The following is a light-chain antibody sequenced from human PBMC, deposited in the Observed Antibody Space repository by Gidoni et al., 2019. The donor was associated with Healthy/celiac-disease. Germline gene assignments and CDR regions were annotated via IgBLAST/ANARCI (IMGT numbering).Light chain of an antibody. CDR3: QQSYSTPYS. CDR2: AAA. Sequence: DIQMTQSPSSLSASVGDRVTITCRASQSISSYLNWYQQKPGKAPELLIYAAASLKIGVPSRFSGSGSGTDFTLTISSLQPEDFATYYCQQSYSTPYSFGQGTKLEIK. CDR1: QSISSY. V-gene: IGKV1-39*01. J-gene: IGKJ2*03.